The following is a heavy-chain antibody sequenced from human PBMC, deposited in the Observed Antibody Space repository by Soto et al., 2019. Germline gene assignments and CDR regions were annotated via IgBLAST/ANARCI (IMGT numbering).Heavy chain of an antibody. Sequence: QVQLVQSGAEVKKPGSPVKVSCKASGGIFSSYGINWVRQAPGQGLEWMGGIIPVAAISGIANVAQRFQGRVTITADISTRTAYMELSGLTSEDTAVYYCAGGVDEYYYYGMDVWGQGTAVIVSS. CDR1: GGIFSSYG. J-gene: IGHJ6*02. CDR3: AGGVDEYYYYGMDV. D-gene: IGHD3-3*01. V-gene: IGHV1-69*17. CDR2: IIPVAAISGIA.